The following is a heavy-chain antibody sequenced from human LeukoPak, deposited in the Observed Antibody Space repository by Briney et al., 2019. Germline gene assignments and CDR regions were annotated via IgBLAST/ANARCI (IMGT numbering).Heavy chain of an antibody. CDR2: ITPILGIA. D-gene: IGHD3-3*01. Sequence: ASVKVSCKASGYTFTGYYMHWVRQAPGQGLEWMGRITPILGIANYAQKFQGRVTITADKSTSTAYMELSSLRSEDTAVYYCASPDDFGVMGGYFDYWGQGTLVTVSS. V-gene: IGHV1-69*02. CDR1: GYTFTGYY. J-gene: IGHJ4*02. CDR3: ASPDDFGVMGGYFDY.